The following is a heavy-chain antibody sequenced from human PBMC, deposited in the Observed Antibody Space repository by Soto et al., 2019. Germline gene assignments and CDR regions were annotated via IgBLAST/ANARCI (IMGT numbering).Heavy chain of an antibody. CDR1: GFRFDDFG. CDR3: ARDCGVAVAVDAFDI. CDR2: ITWNVVTT. Sequence: EEQLVESGGGVVRPGGSLTLSCAASGFRFDDFGMSWVRQAPGKGLEWVSGITWNVVTTGYVKSVKGRFTSSRDNAKNSLYTQMGSLRAEDTAIYYCARDCGVAVAVDAFDIWGQGTMVSVSS. V-gene: IGHV3-20*04. D-gene: IGHD6-19*01. J-gene: IGHJ3*02.